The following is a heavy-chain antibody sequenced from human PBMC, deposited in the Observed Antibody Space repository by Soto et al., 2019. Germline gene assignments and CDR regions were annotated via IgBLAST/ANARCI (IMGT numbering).Heavy chain of an antibody. J-gene: IGHJ6*02. D-gene: IGHD5-18*01. Sequence: PGGSLRLSCAASGLTFSSYAMSWVRQAPGKGLEWVSAVSGSGGSTYYADSVKGRFTISRDNSKNTLYLQMNSLRAEDTAVYYCAKDIRGYSYEKTYYYGMDVWGQGTTVTVSS. V-gene: IGHV3-23*01. CDR1: GLTFSSYA. CDR3: AKDIRGYSYEKTYYYGMDV. CDR2: VSGSGGST.